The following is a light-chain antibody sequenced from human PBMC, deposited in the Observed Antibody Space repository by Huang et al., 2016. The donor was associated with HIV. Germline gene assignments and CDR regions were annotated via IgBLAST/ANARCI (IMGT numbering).Light chain of an antibody. V-gene: IGKV1-39*01. CDR2: TAS. J-gene: IGKJ1*01. Sequence: DIQMTQSPSSLSASLGDRITITCRASQTISTYLNWVQQKPGKAPKLLISTASNLQSGVPSRFSGSGSGTDFTLTISSLQPEDFATYYCQQSYSTPRTFGQGTKVEIK. CDR3: QQSYSTPRT. CDR1: QTISTY.